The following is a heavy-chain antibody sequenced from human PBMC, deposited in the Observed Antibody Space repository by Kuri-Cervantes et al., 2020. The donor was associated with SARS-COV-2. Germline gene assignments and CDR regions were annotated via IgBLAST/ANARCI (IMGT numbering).Heavy chain of an antibody. D-gene: IGHD6-6*01. CDR1: GFTFSSYS. Sequence: ESLKISCAASGFTFSSYSMNWVRQSPGKGLEWVGYVYYSGDTKYSASLKSRLTISIDTSKNQLSLKMSSVTAADTAVYYGARGMSIGNYNYMDVWGKGTTVTVSS. J-gene: IGHJ6*03. V-gene: IGHV4-59*01. CDR3: ARGMSIGNYNYMDV. CDR2: VYYSGDT.